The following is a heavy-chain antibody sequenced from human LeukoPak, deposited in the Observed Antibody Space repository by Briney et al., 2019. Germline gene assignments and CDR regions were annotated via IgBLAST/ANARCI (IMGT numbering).Heavy chain of an antibody. CDR1: GFTFSSYA. CDR3: AKGSYYDSSGSFYFDY. V-gene: IGHV3-23*01. D-gene: IGHD3-22*01. J-gene: IGHJ4*02. Sequence: GGSLRLSCAASGFTFSSYAMSWVRQAPGKGLEWVSGISGSGDNTYYADSVKGRFTIPRDNSKNTLYVQVNSLGTEDTAAYYCAKGSYYDSSGSFYFDYWGQGTLVTVSS. CDR2: ISGSGDNT.